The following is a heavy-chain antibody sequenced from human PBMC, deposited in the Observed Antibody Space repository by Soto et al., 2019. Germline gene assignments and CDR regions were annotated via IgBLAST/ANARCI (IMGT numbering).Heavy chain of an antibody. V-gene: IGHV3-30*03. CDR2: ISYDGGNK. D-gene: IGHD3-22*01. Sequence: PGGSLRLSCAASEFTFSDYYMSWVRQAPGKGLEWVAVISYDGGNKYYADSVKGRFTISRDNSKNTLYLQMNSLRAEDTAVYYCAREYYYDSTNEFDYWGQGTLVTVSS. CDR1: EFTFSDYY. CDR3: AREYYYDSTNEFDY. J-gene: IGHJ4*02.